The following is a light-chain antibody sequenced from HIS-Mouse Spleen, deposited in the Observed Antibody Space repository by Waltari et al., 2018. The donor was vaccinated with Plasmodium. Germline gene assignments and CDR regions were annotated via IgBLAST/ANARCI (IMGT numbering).Light chain of an antibody. V-gene: IGKV3-15*01. Sequence: EIVMTQSPATLSVSPGERATLSCRASQSVSSNLAWYQQKPGQAPRLLLIYGASTRATGIPARFSGSGSGTEFTLTISSLQSEDFAVYYCQQYNNWSFTFGPGTKVDIK. CDR1: QSVSSN. CDR2: GAS. J-gene: IGKJ3*01. CDR3: QQYNNWSFT.